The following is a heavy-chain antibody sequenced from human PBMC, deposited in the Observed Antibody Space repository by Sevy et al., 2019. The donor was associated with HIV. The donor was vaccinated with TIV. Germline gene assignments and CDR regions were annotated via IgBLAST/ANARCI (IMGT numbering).Heavy chain of an antibody. Sequence: GGSLRLSCAASGFTFNIYSMSWVRQTPGKGLEWVATLSFGCGKINHAYSVKVRFTMSRDDSKNAVYLQMNNLRVEDTAIYYCAREGCTKPHDYWGQGTLVTVSS. D-gene: IGHD2-8*01. CDR1: GFTFNIYS. V-gene: IGHV3-23*01. CDR2: LSFGCGKI. J-gene: IGHJ4*02. CDR3: AREGCTKPHDY.